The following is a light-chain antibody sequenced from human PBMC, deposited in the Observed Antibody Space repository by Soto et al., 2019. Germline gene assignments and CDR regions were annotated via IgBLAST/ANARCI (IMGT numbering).Light chain of an antibody. CDR3: QQYNRYPLT. V-gene: IGKV1-5*03. CDR2: KAS. J-gene: IGKJ4*01. CDR1: QSISTW. Sequence: DIQMTQSPSTVSASVGDRVTITCRAGQSISTWLAWYQQKPGKAPKPLIYKASSLESGVPSRFSGSGSGTEFTITIIILQPDDFANYFCQQYNRYPLTFGGGTKVEIK.